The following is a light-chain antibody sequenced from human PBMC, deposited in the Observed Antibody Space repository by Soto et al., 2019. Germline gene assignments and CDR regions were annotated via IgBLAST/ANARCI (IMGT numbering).Light chain of an antibody. Sequence: QSVLTQPPSASGSPGQSVTISCTGTSSDVGGYNYVSWYQQHPGKAPKLMIYEVSKRPSGVPDRFSGSKSGNTASLTVSGHRAEEGDIYYSSSNEGRKILFFGGGPKLPAL. V-gene: IGLV2-8*01. CDR1: SSDVGGYNY. CDR3: SSNEGRKILF. CDR2: EVS. J-gene: IGLJ2*01.